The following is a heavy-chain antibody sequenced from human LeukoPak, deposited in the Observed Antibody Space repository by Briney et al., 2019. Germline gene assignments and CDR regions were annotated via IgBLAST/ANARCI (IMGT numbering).Heavy chain of an antibody. Sequence: GASVKVSCKSSGYTFTNYGISWVRQAPGQGLEWMGGIIPIFGTANYAQKFQGRVTITTDESTSTAYMELSSLRSEDTAVYYCARATHSRPIDIWGQGTMVTVSS. D-gene: IGHD6-13*01. CDR2: IIPIFGTA. J-gene: IGHJ3*02. CDR3: ARATHSRPIDI. CDR1: GYTFTNYG. V-gene: IGHV1-69*05.